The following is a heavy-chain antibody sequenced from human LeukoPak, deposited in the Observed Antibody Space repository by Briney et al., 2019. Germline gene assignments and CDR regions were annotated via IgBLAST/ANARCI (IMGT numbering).Heavy chain of an antibody. J-gene: IGHJ4*02. CDR2: ISGSGGST. Sequence: GGSLRLSCAASGFTFGSYAMSWVRQAPGKGLEWVSAISGSGGSTYYADSVKGRFTISRDNSKNTLYLQMNSLRAEDMAVYYCAKGPEDIVVVPAAIGWGQGTLVTVSS. CDR1: GFTFGSYA. D-gene: IGHD2-2*01. CDR3: AKGPEDIVVVPAAIG. V-gene: IGHV3-23*01.